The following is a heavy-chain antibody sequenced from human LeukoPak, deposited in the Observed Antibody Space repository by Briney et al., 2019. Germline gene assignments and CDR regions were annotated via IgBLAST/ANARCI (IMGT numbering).Heavy chain of an antibody. CDR2: IRYDGSNK. CDR3: AKGGEEIAVGGRDPYFDY. V-gene: IGHV3-30*02. J-gene: IGHJ4*02. CDR1: GFTFSSYG. Sequence: GGSLRLSCAASGFTFSSYGMRWVRQAPGKGLEWVAFIRYDGSNKYYAASVKGGSTISRENSKNTLHMLINSLTAEATAVYYCAKGGEEIAVGGRDPYFDYWGEGTLVTVSS. D-gene: IGHD6-19*01.